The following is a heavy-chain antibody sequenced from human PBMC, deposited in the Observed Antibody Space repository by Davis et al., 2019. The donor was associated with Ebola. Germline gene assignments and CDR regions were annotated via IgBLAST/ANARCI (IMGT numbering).Heavy chain of an antibody. Sequence: GESLKISCKGSGYNFFNYWIGWVRQMPGKGLEWMGIIYPDDSDTRYSPSFEGQVTISVDKSIRTAYLRWSSLKASDSAIYYCARHVDYFYGMDVWGKGTTVTVSS. CDR2: IYPDDSDT. CDR3: ARHVDYFYGMDV. CDR1: GYNFFNYW. V-gene: IGHV5-51*01. J-gene: IGHJ6*04.